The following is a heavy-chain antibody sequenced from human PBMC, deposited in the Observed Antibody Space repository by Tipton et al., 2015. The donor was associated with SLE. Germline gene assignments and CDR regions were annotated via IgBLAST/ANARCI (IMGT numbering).Heavy chain of an antibody. CDR2: IYTSGST. CDR3: ARHPSGSSFDY. V-gene: IGHV4-61*02. Sequence: TLSLTCTVSGGSINSGSYYWSWIRQPAGKGLEWIGRIYTSGSTNYNPSLKSRVTTSVDTSKNQFSLKLSSVTAADTAVYYCARHPSGSSFDYWGQGTLVTVSS. J-gene: IGHJ4*02. D-gene: IGHD6-6*01. CDR1: GGSINSGSYY.